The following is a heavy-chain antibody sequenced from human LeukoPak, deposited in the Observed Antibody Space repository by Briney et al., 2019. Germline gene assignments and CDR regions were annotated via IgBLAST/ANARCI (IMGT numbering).Heavy chain of an antibody. V-gene: IGHV3-21*01. CDR1: GFSFNSYT. CDR2: ISASSTYI. CDR3: ARDACSGGSCYLWASDI. D-gene: IGHD2-15*01. J-gene: IGHJ3*02. Sequence: GGSLRLSCAASGFSFNSYTMSWVRQAPGKGLEWASSISASSTYIYYADSVKGRFTISRDNAKNSLYLQMNSLRAEDTAVYYCARDACSGGSCYLWASDIWGQGTMVTVSS.